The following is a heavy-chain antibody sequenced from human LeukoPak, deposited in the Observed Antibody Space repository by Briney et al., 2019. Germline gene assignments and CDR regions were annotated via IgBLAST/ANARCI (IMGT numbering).Heavy chain of an antibody. V-gene: IGHV4-39*07. D-gene: IGHD2-8*01. CDR1: GAFTSSRSYY. CDR2: IYCSGST. CDR3: ATDHACSNGVCSYFDY. J-gene: IGHJ4*02. Sequence: KSSETLSLTCTVSGAFTSSRSYYWGWIRQPPGKRLEWIGSIYCSGSTYYNPSLKSRVTISIDTSKDQFSLRLNSVTAADTAVYYCATDHACSNGVCSYFDYWGQGTLVTVSS.